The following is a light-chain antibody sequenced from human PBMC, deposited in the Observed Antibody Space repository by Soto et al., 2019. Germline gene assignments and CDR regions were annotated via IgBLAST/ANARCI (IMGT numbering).Light chain of an antibody. CDR1: QSISSW. V-gene: IGKV1-5*01. CDR3: QQYNSYSRT. CDR2: DAS. J-gene: IGKJ1*01. Sequence: DIQMTQSPSTLSASVGDRVTITCRASQSISSWLAWYQQKPGKAPKLLIYDASSLESGVPSRFSGSGSGTELTITISSLQPDDVETYYCQQYNSYSRTFGQGTKVDIK.